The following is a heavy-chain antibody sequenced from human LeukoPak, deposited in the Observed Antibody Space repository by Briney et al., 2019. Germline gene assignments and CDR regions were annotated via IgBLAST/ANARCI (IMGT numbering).Heavy chain of an antibody. Sequence: SVKASCKATGGSFSSYAISWVRQAPGQGLEWMGGIIPILGTVNYAQRFQGRVTITADESTNTAYMELSSLRSEDTAVYYCARVGPYFDYWGQGTLVTVSS. CDR1: GGSFSSYA. CDR2: IIPILGTV. V-gene: IGHV1-69*13. CDR3: ARVGPYFDY. J-gene: IGHJ4*02.